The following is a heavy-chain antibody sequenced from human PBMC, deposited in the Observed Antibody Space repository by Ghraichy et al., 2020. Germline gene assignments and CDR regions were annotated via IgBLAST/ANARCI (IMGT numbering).Heavy chain of an antibody. CDR1: GYTFTSYG. CDR3: ARSDCSGGSCYSYDYYGMDF. V-gene: IGHV1-18*04. Sequence: ASVKVSCKASGYTFTSYGISWVRQAPGQGLAWMGWISAYNGNTNYAQKLQGRVTMTTDTSTSTAYMELRSLRSDDTAVYYCARSDCSGGSCYSYDYYGMDFWGQGTTVTVSS. D-gene: IGHD2-15*01. CDR2: ISAYNGNT. J-gene: IGHJ6*02.